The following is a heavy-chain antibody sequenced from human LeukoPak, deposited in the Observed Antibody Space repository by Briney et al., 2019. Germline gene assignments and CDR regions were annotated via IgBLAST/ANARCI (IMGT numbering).Heavy chain of an antibody. Sequence: PGGSLRLSCAASGFTVSSNYMSWVRQAPGKGLGWVSVIYSGGSTYYADSVKGRFTISRDNSKNTLYLQMNSLRAEDTAVYYCASSQNYYDSSGEAFDIWGQGTMVTVPS. CDR2: IYSGGST. CDR3: ASSQNYYDSSGEAFDI. J-gene: IGHJ3*02. CDR1: GFTVSSNY. V-gene: IGHV3-53*01. D-gene: IGHD3-22*01.